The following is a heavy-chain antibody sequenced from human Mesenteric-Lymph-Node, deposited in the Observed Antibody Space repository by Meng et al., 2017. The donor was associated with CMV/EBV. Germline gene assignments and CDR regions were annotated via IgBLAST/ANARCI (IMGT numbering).Heavy chain of an antibody. J-gene: IGHJ4*02. CDR3: ARGRDCSGGSCNFVLDY. Sequence: FAFNTDARHWVRRAPGKGLEWGSVISYDGSKKYYGDSVKGRFTISRDNSKDTLYLEMNSLRVEDTAVYFCARGRDCSGGSCNFVLDYWGQGTLVTVSS. CDR2: ISYDGSKK. V-gene: IGHV3-30-3*01. CDR1: FAFNTDA. D-gene: IGHD2-15*01.